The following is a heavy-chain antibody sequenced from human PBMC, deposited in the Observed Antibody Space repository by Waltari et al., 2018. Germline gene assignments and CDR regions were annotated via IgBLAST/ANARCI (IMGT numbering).Heavy chain of an antibody. D-gene: IGHD3-10*01. Sequence: EVQLVESGGGLIQPGGSLRLSCAASGFSISDYGVSWVRQAPGKGLEWVSGIRASGGNVAYTDSVMGRFTISRDTSQNTVYLQMIGLRVEDTAVYYCTRSISQGVTASDYWGQGTLVIVSS. CDR1: GFSISDYG. CDR3: TRSISQGVTASDY. V-gene: IGHV3-23*04. CDR2: IRASGGNV. J-gene: IGHJ4*02.